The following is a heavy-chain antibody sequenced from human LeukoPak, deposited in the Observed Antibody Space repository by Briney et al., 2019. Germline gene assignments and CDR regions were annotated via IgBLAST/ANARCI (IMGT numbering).Heavy chain of an antibody. CDR1: GFTFDDYG. Sequence: GGSLRLSCAASGFTFDDYGMSWVRQAPGKGLEWVSGINWNGGSTGYADSVKGRFAISRDNAKNSLYLQMNSLRAEDTAFYYCARDEHYDTSRLDYWGQGTLVTVSS. V-gene: IGHV3-20*04. CDR3: ARDEHYDTSRLDY. D-gene: IGHD3-22*01. CDR2: INWNGGST. J-gene: IGHJ4*02.